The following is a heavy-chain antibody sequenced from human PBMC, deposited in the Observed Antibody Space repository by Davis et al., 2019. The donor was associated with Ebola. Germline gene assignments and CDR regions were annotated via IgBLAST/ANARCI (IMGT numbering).Heavy chain of an antibody. CDR3: ARDKVGATTDAFDF. CDR2: IKQDGSEK. Sequence: PGGSLRLSCAASGFTFSSYWMSWVRQAPGKGLEWVANIKQDGSEKYYVDSVKGRFTISRDNAKNSLYLQMNSLRAEDTAVYYCARDKVGATTDAFDFWGQGTMVTVSS. D-gene: IGHD1-26*01. CDR1: GFTFSSYW. V-gene: IGHV3-7*01. J-gene: IGHJ3*01.